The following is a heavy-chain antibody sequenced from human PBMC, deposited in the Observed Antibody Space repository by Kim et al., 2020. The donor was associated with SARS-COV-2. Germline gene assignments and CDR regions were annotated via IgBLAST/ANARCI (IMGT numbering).Heavy chain of an antibody. CDR1: GFTFSSYA. V-gene: IGHV3-23*01. CDR3: AKGSSSWYYRCVDL. D-gene: IGHD6-13*01. CDR2: ISGSGGST. Sequence: GGSLRLSCAASGFTFSSYAMSWVRQAPGKGLEWVSAISGSGGSTYYADSVKGRFTISRDNSKNTLYLQMNSLRAEDTAVYYCAKGSSSWYYRCVDLWGRGSLVAASS. J-gene: IGHJ2*01.